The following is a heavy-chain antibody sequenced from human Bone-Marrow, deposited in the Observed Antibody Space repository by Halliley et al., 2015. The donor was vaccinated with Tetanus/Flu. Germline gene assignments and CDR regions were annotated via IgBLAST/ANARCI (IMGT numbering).Heavy chain of an antibody. D-gene: IGHD3-3*01. CDR3: AKPYYDFWSHYCAFGFDD. Sequence: SLRLSCAASGFTFSNYAMTWVRQAPGKGLEWVSTISAKDGSTYYSDSVKGRLTISRDNSKSTLYLQMNSLRAEDTAVYYCAKPYYDFWSHYCAFGFDDWGQGTLVTVSS. CDR1: GFTFSNYA. J-gene: IGHJ4*02. V-gene: IGHV3-23*01. CDR2: ISAKDGST.